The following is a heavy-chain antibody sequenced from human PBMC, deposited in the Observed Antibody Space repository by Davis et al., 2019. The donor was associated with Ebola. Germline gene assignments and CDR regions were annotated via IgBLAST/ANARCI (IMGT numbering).Heavy chain of an antibody. CDR3: SRDSEITMIVQVGMDV. CDR2: ISYEGSNK. CDR1: GFTFSSYG. D-gene: IGHD3-22*01. J-gene: IGHJ6*04. V-gene: IGHV3-30*03. Sequence: PGGSLRLSCAASGFTFSSYGMPWVRKAPGKGLEWVAVISYEGSNKDYADSVKGRFTISRDNSKNTLYPQRNSLRAEDTAVYYCSRDSEITMIVQVGMDVWGKGTTVTVSS.